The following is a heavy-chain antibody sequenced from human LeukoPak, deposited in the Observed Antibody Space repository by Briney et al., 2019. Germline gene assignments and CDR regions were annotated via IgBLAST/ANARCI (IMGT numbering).Heavy chain of an antibody. CDR1: GYSFTGYY. Sequence: ASVKVSCKASGYSFTGYYIHWVRQAPGHGLEWMGWIDPNSGSANYAQKFQDRVAMTRDTSISTAYMELSSLRSEDTAVYYCARTITMVRGVIIAFDPWGQGTLVTVSS. CDR3: ARTITMVRGVIIAFDP. V-gene: IGHV1-2*02. D-gene: IGHD3-10*01. J-gene: IGHJ5*02. CDR2: IDPNSGSA.